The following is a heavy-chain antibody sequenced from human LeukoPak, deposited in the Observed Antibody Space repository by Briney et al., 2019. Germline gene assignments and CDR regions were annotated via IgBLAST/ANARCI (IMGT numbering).Heavy chain of an antibody. CDR3: AREAMDAFDI. CDR2: IWSDGGNR. CDR1: GFTLNSFV. J-gene: IGHJ3*02. Sequence: GGSLRLSCAASGFTLNSFVMHWVRQAPGKGLEWVAVIWSDGGNRYNADSVKGRFTISRDNSKSTLFLQMNSLRAEDTAVYYCAREAMDAFDIWGQGTMVTVSS. V-gene: IGHV3-30*19.